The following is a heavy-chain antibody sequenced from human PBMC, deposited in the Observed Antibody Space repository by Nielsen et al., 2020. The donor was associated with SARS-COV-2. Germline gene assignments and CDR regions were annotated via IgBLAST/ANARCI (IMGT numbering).Heavy chain of an antibody. D-gene: IGHD3-22*01. J-gene: IGHJ3*02. V-gene: IGHV3-53*04. CDR1: GFTVSSNY. CDR2: IYSGGST. Sequence: GGSLRLSCAASGFTVSSNYMSWVRQAPGKGLEWVSVIYSGGSTYYADSVKGRFTISRHNSKNTLYLQMNSLRAEDTAVYYCARSTYYYDSSGYFSVVDDAFDIWGQGTMVTVSS. CDR3: ARSTYYYDSSGYFSVVDDAFDI.